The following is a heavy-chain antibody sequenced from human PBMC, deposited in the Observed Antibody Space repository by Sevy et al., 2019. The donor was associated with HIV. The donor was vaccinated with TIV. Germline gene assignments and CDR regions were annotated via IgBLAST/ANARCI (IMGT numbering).Heavy chain of an antibody. CDR3: ARVYSGYIDQ. J-gene: IGHJ4*02. V-gene: IGHV4-38-2*01. CDR2: IYYTGST. CDR1: GYSISSGHY. D-gene: IGHD2-15*01. Sequence: KQSQTLSLTCAVSGYSISSGHYWGWIRQPPGKGLEWVGGIYYTGSTFYNPSLESRLTISVDTSRNQFSLRLSSVTAADTAVYYCARVYSGYIDQWGQGTLVTVSS.